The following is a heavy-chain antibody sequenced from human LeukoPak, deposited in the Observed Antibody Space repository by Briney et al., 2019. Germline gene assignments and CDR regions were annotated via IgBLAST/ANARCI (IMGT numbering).Heavy chain of an antibody. J-gene: IGHJ6*02. CDR3: ARDAMVVDYYYYGMDV. D-gene: IGHD2-15*01. V-gene: IGHV1-18*01. Sequence: ASVKVSCKASGYTFTSYGISWVRQAPGQGLEWMGWISAYNGNTNYAQKLQGRVTMTTDTSTSTAYMELRSLGSDDTAVYYCARDAMVVDYYYYGMDVWGQGTTVTVSS. CDR1: GYTFTSYG. CDR2: ISAYNGNT.